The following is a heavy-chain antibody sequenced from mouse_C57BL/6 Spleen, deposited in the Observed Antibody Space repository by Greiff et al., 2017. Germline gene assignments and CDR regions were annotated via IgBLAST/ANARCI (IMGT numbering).Heavy chain of an antibody. CDR1: GFTFSSTA. Sequence: EVKLQEPGGGLVNSGGSLKLCRAAPGFTFSSTAMSWDRQTQQKRPEWAATISDGGSYTYYPDNVKGRFTISRDNAKNNLYLQMSHLKSEDTAMYYGARDRGEAYFDYWSQGTTLTGSS. J-gene: IGHJ2*01. CDR2: ISDGGSYT. CDR3: ARDRGEAYFDY. V-gene: IGHV5-4*01. D-gene: IGHD3-1*01.